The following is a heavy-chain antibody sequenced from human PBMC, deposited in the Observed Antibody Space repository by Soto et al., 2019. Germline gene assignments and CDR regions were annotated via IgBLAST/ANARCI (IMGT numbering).Heavy chain of an antibody. CDR1: GGPFSNYA. CDR3: VRDLEPRDRSGYAVNL. D-gene: IGHD3-22*01. CDR2: IIPIFVTA. Sequence: QVQLVQSGAEVKKPGSSVRVSCKSSGGPFSNYAISWVRQAPGQGLEWMGGIIPIFVTADYPQKFQDRVTITADESTGTAYLELRSLRSEDTAVYYCVRDLEPRDRSGYAVNLWGQGTMVTVSS. V-gene: IGHV1-69*01. J-gene: IGHJ3*01.